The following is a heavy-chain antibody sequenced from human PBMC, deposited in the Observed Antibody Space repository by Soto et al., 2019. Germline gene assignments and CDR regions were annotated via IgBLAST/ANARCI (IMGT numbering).Heavy chain of an antibody. V-gene: IGHV2-5*01. Sequence: SGPTLVSPAQTLTLTCTFSGFSLSTSGVGVGWIRQPPGKALEWPALIYWNDDKRYSPSLKSRLTITKDTSKNQVVLTMTNMDPVDTATYYCAHRQLCSGGSCHSYYFDYWGQGTLVTVSS. CDR2: IYWNDDK. D-gene: IGHD2-15*01. CDR3: AHRQLCSGGSCHSYYFDY. CDR1: GFSLSTSGVG. J-gene: IGHJ4*02.